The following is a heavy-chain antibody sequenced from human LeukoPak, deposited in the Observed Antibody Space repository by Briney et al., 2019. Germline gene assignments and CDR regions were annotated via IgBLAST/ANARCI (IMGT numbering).Heavy chain of an antibody. CDR3: ARDSGRFYIDY. CDR1: GFTFSHYW. D-gene: IGHD5-12*01. Sequence: GGSLRLSCAASGFTFSHYWMTWVRQAPGKGLEWVANIKQDGSEKYYVDSLKGRFTISRDNAKNSLYLQINSLRADDTAIYYCARDSGRFYIDYWGQGTLVTVSS. J-gene: IGHJ4*02. V-gene: IGHV3-7*03. CDR2: IKQDGSEK.